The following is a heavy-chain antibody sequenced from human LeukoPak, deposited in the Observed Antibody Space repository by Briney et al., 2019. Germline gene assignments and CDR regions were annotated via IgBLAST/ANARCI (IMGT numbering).Heavy chain of an antibody. V-gene: IGHV3-23*01. D-gene: IGHD3-16*01. Sequence: GGSLRLSCAASGFTFSSYAMSWVRQAPGKGLEWVSAISGSGGSTYYADSVKGRFTISRDNSKNTPYLQMNSLRAEDTAVYYCAKDSRGWPTGGDYWGQGTLVTVSS. CDR1: GFTFSSYA. CDR2: ISGSGGST. J-gene: IGHJ4*02. CDR3: AKDSRGWPTGGDY.